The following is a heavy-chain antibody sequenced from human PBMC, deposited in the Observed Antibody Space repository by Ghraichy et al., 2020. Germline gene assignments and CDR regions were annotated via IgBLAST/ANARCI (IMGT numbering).Heavy chain of an antibody. D-gene: IGHD4-17*01. CDR1: GGSFIEYY. Sequence: SETLPLTCAVSGGSFIEYYWTWIRQSPEKGLEWIGEITHTGSTTYSPSLNGRVTISTDTSKNQFSLHLKSVTAADSAIYYCARAQFAVTLDSWGQGTLVTVSS. CDR2: ITHTGST. V-gene: IGHV4-34*01. CDR3: ARAQFAVTLDS. J-gene: IGHJ4*02.